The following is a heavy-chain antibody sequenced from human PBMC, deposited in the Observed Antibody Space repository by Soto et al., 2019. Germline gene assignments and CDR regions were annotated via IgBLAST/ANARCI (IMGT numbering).Heavy chain of an antibody. D-gene: IGHD6-19*01. CDR3: ARARIVVAGTIVDY. Sequence: SETLSLTCAVSGYSLTSGYYCGWIRQPPGKGLEWIGSNYHSGDTYYNPSLKSRVTISVDTSKNHFSLKLTSVTAADTAVYYCARARIVVAGTIVDYWGQGTLVTVSS. J-gene: IGHJ4*02. V-gene: IGHV4-38-2*01. CDR2: NYHSGDT. CDR1: GYSLTSGYY.